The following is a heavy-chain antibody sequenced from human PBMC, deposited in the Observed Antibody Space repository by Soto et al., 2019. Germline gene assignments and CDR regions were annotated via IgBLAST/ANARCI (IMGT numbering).Heavy chain of an antibody. CDR2: IYSGGST. CDR1: GFTVSSNY. CDR3: ARDLPLAAAGTAFDY. V-gene: IGHV3-66*01. D-gene: IGHD6-13*01. J-gene: IGHJ4*02. Sequence: EVQLVESGGGLVQPGGSLRLSCAASGFTVSSNYMSWVRQAPGKGLEWVSVIYSGGSTYYADSVKGRFTISRDNSKNTLYRQMNSLRAEDTAVYYCARDLPLAAAGTAFDYWGQGTLVTVSS.